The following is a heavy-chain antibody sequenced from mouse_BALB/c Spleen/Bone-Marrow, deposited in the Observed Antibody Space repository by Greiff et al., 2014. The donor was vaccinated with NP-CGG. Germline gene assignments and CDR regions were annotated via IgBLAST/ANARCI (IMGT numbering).Heavy chain of an antibody. J-gene: IGHJ4*01. Sequence: VQLVESGPELVKPGASVKMSCKASGYTFTDYIINWVKQRTGQGLEWIGEIYPGSGSIYYNEKFKGKATLTADKSPNTAYMQFSSLTSEDSAVYFCARSPNWDPYYAMDYWGQGTSVTVSS. D-gene: IGHD4-1*01. V-gene: IGHV1-77*01. CDR3: ARSPNWDPYYAMDY. CDR2: IYPGSGSI. CDR1: GYTFTDYI.